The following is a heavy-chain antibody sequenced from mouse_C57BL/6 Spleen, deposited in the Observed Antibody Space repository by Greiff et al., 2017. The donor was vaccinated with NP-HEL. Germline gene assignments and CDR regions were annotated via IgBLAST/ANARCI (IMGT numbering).Heavy chain of an antibody. J-gene: IGHJ1*03. CDR2: INYDGSST. V-gene: IGHV5-16*01. D-gene: IGHD4-1*02. CDR1: GFTFSDYY. CDR3: ASSTGTGYFDV. Sequence: EVKLVESEGGLVQPGRSMKLSCTASGFTFSDYYMAWVRQVPEKGLEWVANINYDGSSTYYLDSLKSRFIISRDNAKNILYLQMSSLKSEDTATYYCASSTGTGYFDVWGTGTTVTVSS.